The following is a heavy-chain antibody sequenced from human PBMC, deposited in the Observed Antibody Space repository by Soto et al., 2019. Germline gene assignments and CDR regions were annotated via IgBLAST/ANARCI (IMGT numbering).Heavy chain of an antibody. D-gene: IGHD2-15*01. J-gene: IGHJ2*01. CDR3: ARTACSGGSCYSTWYFDL. CDR1: GFTFSSYD. CDR2: IGTAGDT. Sequence: EVQLVESGGGLVQPGGSLRLSCAASGFTFSSYDMHWVRQATGKGLEWVSAIGTAGDTYYPGSVKGRFTISRENAKNSLYLKMNSLRAGDTAVYYCARTACSGGSCYSTWYFDLWGRGTLVTVSS. V-gene: IGHV3-13*01.